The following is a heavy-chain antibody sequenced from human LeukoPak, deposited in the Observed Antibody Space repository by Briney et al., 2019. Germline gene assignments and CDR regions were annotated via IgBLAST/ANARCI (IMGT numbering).Heavy chain of an antibody. CDR1: GFIFSDYY. CDR3: ARVGYSSSFDY. V-gene: IGHV3-11*05. CDR2: ISSSSTYR. Sequence: PGGSLRLSCGASGFIFSDYYMSWIRQAPGKGLEWVSSISSSSTYRNYADSVKGRFTISRDNDKNSLYLQMNSLRVEDTAVYYCARVGYSSSFDYWGQGTLVTVSS. D-gene: IGHD6-13*01. J-gene: IGHJ4*02.